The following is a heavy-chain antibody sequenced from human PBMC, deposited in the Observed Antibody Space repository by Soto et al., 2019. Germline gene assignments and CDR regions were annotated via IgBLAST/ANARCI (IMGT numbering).Heavy chain of an antibody. V-gene: IGHV3-30*18. CDR2: ISHDGSNK. CDR1: GFSFSTYG. J-gene: IGHJ4*02. CDR3: AKDMVGYCSNVNCNIFDF. D-gene: IGHD2-8*01. Sequence: QVQLMESGGDVVQPGRSLRLSCAASGFSFSTYGMHWVRQAPGKGLEWVALISHDGSNKQYAESVKGRFTISRDNSKNTVHLQMSSLRTGDAAVYYCAKDMVGYCSNVNCNIFDFWGQGTQVTVPS.